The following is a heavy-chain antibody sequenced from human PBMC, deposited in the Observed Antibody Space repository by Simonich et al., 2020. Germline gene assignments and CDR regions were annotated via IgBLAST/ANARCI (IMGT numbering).Heavy chain of an antibody. V-gene: IGHV4-34*01. CDR3: ARPLGIVWAFDI. CDR2: INHSGST. Sequence: QVQLQQWGAGLLKPSETLSLTCAVYGGSFSGYYWSWTRQPPGKGLEWIGEINHSGSTNYTPSLTSRVTISVDTSKNQFSLKLSSVTAADTAVYYCARPLGIVWAFDIWGQGTMVTVSS. J-gene: IGHJ3*02. CDR1: GGSFSGYY. D-gene: IGHD3-16*01.